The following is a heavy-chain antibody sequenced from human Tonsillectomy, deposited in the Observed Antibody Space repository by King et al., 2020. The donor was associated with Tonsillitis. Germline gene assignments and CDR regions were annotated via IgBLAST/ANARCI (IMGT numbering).Heavy chain of an antibody. V-gene: IGHV3-48*01. J-gene: IGHJ6*02. CDR3: AKEDIVVVSAAIRLVYHYYGMDV. D-gene: IGHD2-2*02. Sequence: VQLVESGGGLVQPGGSLRLSCAASGFTFSSYSMNWLRQAPGKGLEWVSYISSSSSTIYYADSVKGRFTLSRDNAKNSLYLQMNTLRAEDTAVYYCAKEDIVVVSAAIRLVYHYYGMDVWGQGTTVTVSS. CDR1: GFTFSSYS. CDR2: ISSSSSTI.